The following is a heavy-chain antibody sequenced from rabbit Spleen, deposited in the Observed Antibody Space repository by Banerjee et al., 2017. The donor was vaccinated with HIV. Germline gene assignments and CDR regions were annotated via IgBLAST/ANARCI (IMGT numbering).Heavy chain of an antibody. D-gene: IGHD1-1*01. V-gene: IGHV1S40*01. Sequence: QSLEESGGDLVKPGASLTLTCTASGLDFSSYYYMCWVRQAPGKGLEWIACINASTGKPVYATWAKGRFTISRTSSTTVTLRMTSLTAADTATYFCARDLVGVIGWNFYLWGPGTLVTVS. CDR1: GLDFSSYYY. CDR2: INASTGKP. CDR3: ARDLVGVIGWNFYL. J-gene: IGHJ4*01.